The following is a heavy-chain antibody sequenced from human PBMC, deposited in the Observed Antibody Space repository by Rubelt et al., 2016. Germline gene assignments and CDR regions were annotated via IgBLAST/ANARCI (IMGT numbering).Heavy chain of an antibody. CDR3: ARSKDTAMVTDADWYFDL. V-gene: IGHV1-3*01. Sequence: QVQLVQSGAEVKKPGASVKVSCKASGCTFTSYAMHWVRQAPGQRLEWMGWINAGHGNTKYSQKFQGRGTITRDTSASTAYMELSSLRSEDTAVYYCARSKDTAMVTDADWYFDLWGRGTLVTVSS. J-gene: IGHJ2*01. CDR1: GCTFTSYA. CDR2: INAGHGNT. D-gene: IGHD5-18*01.